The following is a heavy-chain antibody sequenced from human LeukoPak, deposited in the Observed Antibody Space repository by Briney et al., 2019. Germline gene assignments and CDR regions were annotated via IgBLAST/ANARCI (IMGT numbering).Heavy chain of an antibody. J-gene: IGHJ4*02. V-gene: IGHV4-4*09. CDR1: GGSIISYY. CDR3: ARHGTGGIKAFLDY. D-gene: IGHD7-27*01. Sequence: SETLSLTCTVSGGSIISYYWSWIRQPPGKGLEWIGYIYTSGSTNYNPSLKSRVTISVDTSKNQFSLKLSSVTAADTAVYYCARHGTGGIKAFLDYWGQGTLVTVSS. CDR2: IYTSGST.